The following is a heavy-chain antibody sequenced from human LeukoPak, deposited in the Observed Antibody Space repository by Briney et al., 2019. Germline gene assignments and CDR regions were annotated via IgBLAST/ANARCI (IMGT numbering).Heavy chain of an antibody. J-gene: IGHJ4*02. CDR1: GFTVSSNY. D-gene: IGHD2-15*01. CDR2: ISWNSGSI. Sequence: SLRLSCAASGFTVSSNYMSWVRQAPGKGLEWVSGISWNSGSIGYADSVKGRFTISRDNAKNSLYLQMNSLRAEDTALYYCAKDRLGSAYYFDYWGQGTLVTVSS. CDR3: AKDRLGSAYYFDY. V-gene: IGHV3-9*01.